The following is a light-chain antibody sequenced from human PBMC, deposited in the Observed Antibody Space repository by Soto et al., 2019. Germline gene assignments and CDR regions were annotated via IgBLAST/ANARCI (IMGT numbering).Light chain of an antibody. CDR1: QSVSSN. Sequence: EIVMTQSPATLSVSPGERATLSCRASQSVSSNLAWYQQKPGQAPRLLIYGASTRDTGIPARFSGSGSGTEFTFTISSLQSEDFVVYYCEEYNNWPFTFGPGTKVDIK. CDR2: GAS. V-gene: IGKV3-15*01. CDR3: EEYNNWPFT. J-gene: IGKJ3*01.